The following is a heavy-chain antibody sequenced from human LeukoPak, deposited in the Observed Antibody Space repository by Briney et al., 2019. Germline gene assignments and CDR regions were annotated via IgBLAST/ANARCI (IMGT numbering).Heavy chain of an antibody. V-gene: IGHV1-18*01. Sequence: ASVKVSCKASGYTFTSYGISWVRQAPGQGLEWKGWISAYNGNTNYAQKLQGRVTMTTDTSTSTAYMELRSLRSDDTAVYYCARVDDSSGYYWGPFDYWGQGTLVTVSS. CDR1: GYTFTSYG. CDR3: ARVDDSSGYYWGPFDY. CDR2: ISAYNGNT. D-gene: IGHD3-22*01. J-gene: IGHJ4*02.